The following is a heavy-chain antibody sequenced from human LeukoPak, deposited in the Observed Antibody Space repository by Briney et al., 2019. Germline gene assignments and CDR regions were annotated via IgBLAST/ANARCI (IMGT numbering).Heavy chain of an antibody. CDR1: GYSFPNYW. D-gene: IGHD3-10*01. V-gene: IGHV5-51*01. CDR2: IYPDDSDT. J-gene: IGHJ6*02. CDR3: ARSDRLQWFGDPRRPYYYGMDV. Sequence: GESLKISCKGSGYSFPNYWIGWVRQMPGKGLEWMGIIYPDDSDTRYSPPVQGQVTISADKSISTAYLQWSSLKASDTAMYYCARSDRLQWFGDPRRPYYYGMDVWGQGTTVTVSS.